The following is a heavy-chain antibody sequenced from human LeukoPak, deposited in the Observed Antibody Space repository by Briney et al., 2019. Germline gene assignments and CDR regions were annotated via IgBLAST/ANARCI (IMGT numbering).Heavy chain of an antibody. CDR2: ISSSGSTI. D-gene: IGHD3-22*01. Sequence: GGSLRLSCAASGFTFSDYYMSWIRQAPGKGLEWVSYISSSGSTIYYADSVKGRFTISRDNAKNSLYLQVNNLRAEDTAVYYCARADYYYDSSGYKYYFDYWGQGTLVTASS. CDR3: ARADYYYDSSGYKYYFDY. CDR1: GFTFSDYY. J-gene: IGHJ4*02. V-gene: IGHV3-11*04.